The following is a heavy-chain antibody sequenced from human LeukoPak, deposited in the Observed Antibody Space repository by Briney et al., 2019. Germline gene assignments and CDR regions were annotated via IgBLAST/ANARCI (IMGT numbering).Heavy chain of an antibody. J-gene: IGHJ4*02. CDR3: ARHAGGYSYKT. V-gene: IGHV4-59*01. CDR2: IYYGGSA. CDR1: GGSISSYY. Sequence: SETLSLTCTVSGGSISSYYWSWIRQSPGKGLEWIGYIYYGGSANYNPSLKSRVTILIDTSRNQFSLRLSSVTAADTAVYYCARHAGGYSYKTWGQGTLVTVSS. D-gene: IGHD5-18*01.